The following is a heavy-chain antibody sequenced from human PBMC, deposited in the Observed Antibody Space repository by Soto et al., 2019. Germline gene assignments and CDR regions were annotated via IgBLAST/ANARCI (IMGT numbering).Heavy chain of an antibody. D-gene: IGHD3-10*01. J-gene: IGHJ4*02. Sequence: EVQLVQSGAEVKKPGESLKISCKGSGYSFTSYWIGWVRQMPGKGLEWMGIIYPGDSDTRYSPSFQGQVTISADKSISTAYLQWSSLKASDTAMYYCARHESPPAMSDGSGSYFLGDPFDYWGQGTLVTVSS. CDR3: ARHESPPAMSDGSGSYFLGDPFDY. CDR1: GYSFTSYW. V-gene: IGHV5-51*01. CDR2: IYPGDSDT.